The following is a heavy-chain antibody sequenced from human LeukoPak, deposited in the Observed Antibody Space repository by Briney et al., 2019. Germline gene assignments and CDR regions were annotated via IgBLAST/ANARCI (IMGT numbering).Heavy chain of an antibody. CDR3: ARHAELQRITIFGAVIPSYYMDV. CDR2: IYYSGST. CDR1: GGSISSYY. J-gene: IGHJ6*03. D-gene: IGHD3-3*01. Sequence: SETLSLTCTVSGGSISSYYWSWIRQPPGKGLEWIGYIYYSGSTNYNPSLKSRVTISVDTSKNQFSLKLSSVTAADTAVYYCARHAELQRITIFGAVIPSYYMDVWGKGTTVTVSS. V-gene: IGHV4-59*08.